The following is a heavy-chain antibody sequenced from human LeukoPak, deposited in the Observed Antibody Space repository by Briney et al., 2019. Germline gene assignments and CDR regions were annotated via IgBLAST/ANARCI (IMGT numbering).Heavy chain of an antibody. D-gene: IGHD5-24*01. CDR3: AGDGDGYNRGGYYFDY. CDR2: ISYDGSNK. J-gene: IGHJ4*02. V-gene: IGHV3-30*01. CDR1: GFTFSSYA. Sequence: GGSLRLSCAASGFTFSSYAMHWVRQAPGKGLEWVAVISYDGSNKYYADSVKGRFTISRDNSKNTLYLQMNGLRAEDTAVYYCAGDGDGYNRGGYYFDYWGQGTLVTVSS.